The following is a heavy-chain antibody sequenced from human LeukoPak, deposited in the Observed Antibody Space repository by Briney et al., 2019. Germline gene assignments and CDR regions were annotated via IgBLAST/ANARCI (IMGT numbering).Heavy chain of an antibody. Sequence: SETLSLTCTVSGGSISSSSYYWGWIRQPPGKGLEWIGGIYYSGSTYYKPSLKSRVTISVDTSKNQFSLKLSSVTAADTAVYYCARIAVAGGFDYWGQGTLVTVSS. CDR2: IYYSGST. D-gene: IGHD6-19*01. CDR1: GGSISSSSYY. CDR3: ARIAVAGGFDY. V-gene: IGHV4-39*01. J-gene: IGHJ4*02.